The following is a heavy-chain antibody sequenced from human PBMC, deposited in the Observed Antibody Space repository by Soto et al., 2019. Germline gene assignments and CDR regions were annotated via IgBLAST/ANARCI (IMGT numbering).Heavy chain of an antibody. Sequence: GGSLRLSCAASGFTFSSYGMHWVRQAPGKGLEWVAVISYDGSNKYYADSVKGRFTISRDNAKNTLYLQMNSLRAEDTAVYYCASGYSYERFDYWGQGTLVTVS. CDR3: ASGYSYERFDY. CDR2: ISYDGSNK. V-gene: IGHV3-30*03. D-gene: IGHD5-18*01. J-gene: IGHJ4*02. CDR1: GFTFSSYG.